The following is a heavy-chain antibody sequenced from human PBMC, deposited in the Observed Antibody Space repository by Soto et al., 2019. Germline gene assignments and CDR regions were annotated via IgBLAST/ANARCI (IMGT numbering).Heavy chain of an antibody. V-gene: IGHV1-18*01. CDR2: ISAYNGNT. CDR3: ARWTVVSNYYYYYGMDV. D-gene: IGHD4-4*01. CDR1: GYTFTSYG. Sequence: ASVKVSCKASGYTFTSYGISWVRQAPGQGLEWMGWISAYNGNTNYAQKLQGRVTMTTDTSTSTAYMELRSLRSDDTAVYYCARWTVVSNYYYYYGMDVWGQGTTVTVSS. J-gene: IGHJ6*02.